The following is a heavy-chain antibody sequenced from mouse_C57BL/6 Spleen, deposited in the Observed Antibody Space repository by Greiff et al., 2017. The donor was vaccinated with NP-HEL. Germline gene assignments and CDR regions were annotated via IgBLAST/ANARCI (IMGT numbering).Heavy chain of an antibody. CDR3: ARGDYYGSSYGGYYFDY. D-gene: IGHD1-1*01. CDR1: GFTFSDYG. Sequence: EVKVEESGGGLVKPGGSLKLSCAASGFTFSDYGMHWVRQAPEKGLEWVAYISSGSSTIYYADTVKGRFTISRDNAKNTLFLQMTRLRSEDTAMYYCARGDYYGSSYGGYYFDYWGQGTTLTVSS. J-gene: IGHJ2*01. V-gene: IGHV5-17*01. CDR2: ISSGSSTI.